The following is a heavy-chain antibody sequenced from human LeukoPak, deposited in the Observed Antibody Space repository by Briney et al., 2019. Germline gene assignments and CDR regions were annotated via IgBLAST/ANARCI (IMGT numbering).Heavy chain of an antibody. V-gene: IGHV1-8*01. J-gene: IGHJ4*02. CDR2: MNPNIGNT. D-gene: IGHD6-13*01. Sequence: APVKVSCKPSGYTFTTYDINWVRQATGQGREGREWMNPNIGNTGYAHKFQGRITMTRNTYIITAYMELSSLRSEDTAVYYCARSTGVAAAGPGYWGQGTLVTVSS. CDR1: GYTFTTYD. CDR3: ARSTGVAAAGPGY.